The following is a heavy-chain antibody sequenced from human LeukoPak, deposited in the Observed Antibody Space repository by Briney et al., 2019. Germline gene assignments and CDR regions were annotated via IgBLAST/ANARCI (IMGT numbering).Heavy chain of an antibody. J-gene: IGHJ4*02. CDR2: IIPILGIA. V-gene: IGHV1-69*04. CDR1: GYNFADHY. CDR3: ARASIVVVTAPLGY. Sequence: SVKLSCQASGYNFADHYVHWVRQAPGQGLEWMGRIIPILGIANYAQKFQGRVTITADKSTSTAYMELSSLRSEDTAVYYCARASIVVVTAPLGYWGQGTLVTVSS. D-gene: IGHD2-21*02.